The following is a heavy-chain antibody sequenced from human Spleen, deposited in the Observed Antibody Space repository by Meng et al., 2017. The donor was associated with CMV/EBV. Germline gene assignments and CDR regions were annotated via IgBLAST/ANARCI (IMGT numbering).Heavy chain of an antibody. J-gene: IGHJ4*02. CDR2: IIGSSGTA. V-gene: IGHV3-23*01. CDR3: AAKMHGDYAFEY. D-gene: IGHD4-17*01. CDR1: GLTFTTYA. Sequence: GESLKISCAASGLTFTTYAMSWVRQAPGKGLEWASIIGSSGTAYHEDSVKGRFTISRDNSKKTVYLQMSSLGAEDTAVYYCAAKMHGDYAFEYWGQGSLVTVSS.